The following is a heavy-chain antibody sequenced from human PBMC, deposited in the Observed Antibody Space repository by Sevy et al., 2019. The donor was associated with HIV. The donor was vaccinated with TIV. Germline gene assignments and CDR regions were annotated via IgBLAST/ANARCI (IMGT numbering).Heavy chain of an antibody. CDR3: ARDWGTPPTAILYYFDF. CDR2: ISYEGSNE. Sequence: GESLKISCAASTFTFGHYAMHWVRQAPGKGLQWVAGISYEGSNEYYTDSVKGRFTISRDNSKNMLNLEMNNLRVEDTALYYCARDWGTPPTAILYYFDFWGQGIPVTVSS. J-gene: IGHJ4*02. D-gene: IGHD3-16*01. CDR1: TFTFGHYA. V-gene: IGHV3-30*04.